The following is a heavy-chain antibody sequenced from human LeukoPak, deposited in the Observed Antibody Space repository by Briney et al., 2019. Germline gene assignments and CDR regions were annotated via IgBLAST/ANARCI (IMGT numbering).Heavy chain of an antibody. CDR3: ARQRGTLNSSGWWAFDY. Sequence: PSETLSLTCAVYGGSFSGYYWSWIRQPPGKGLEWIGEINHSGSTNYNPSLKSRVTISVDTSKNQFSLKLSSVTAADTAVYYCARQRGTLNSSGWWAFDYWGQGTLVTVSS. V-gene: IGHV4-34*01. J-gene: IGHJ4*02. D-gene: IGHD6-19*01. CDR2: INHSGST. CDR1: GGSFSGYY.